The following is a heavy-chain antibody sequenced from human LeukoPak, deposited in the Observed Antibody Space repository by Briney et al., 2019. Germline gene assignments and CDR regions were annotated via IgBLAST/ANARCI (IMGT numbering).Heavy chain of an antibody. D-gene: IGHD6-13*01. CDR3: GREGTAGTAFDI. CDR1: GGSISSYY. Sequence: KTSETLSLTCTVSGGSISSYYWSWIRQPPGKGLEWIGYIYYSGSTNYNPSLKSRVTISVDTSKNQFSLKLSSVTAADTAVYYCGREGTAGTAFDIWGQGTMVTVSS. J-gene: IGHJ3*02. CDR2: IYYSGST. V-gene: IGHV4-59*01.